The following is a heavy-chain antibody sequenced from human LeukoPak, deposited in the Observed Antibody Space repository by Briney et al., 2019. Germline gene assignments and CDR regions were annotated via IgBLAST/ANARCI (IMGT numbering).Heavy chain of an antibody. V-gene: IGHV3-23*01. J-gene: IGHJ4*02. D-gene: IGHD6-13*01. Sequence: GGSLRLSCAASGFTFSSYAMTWVRQAPGKGLEWVSTIRGSDDSTYYADSVKGRFTISRDNSKNTLYLQMNSLRAEDTAIYYCAEDTGPAAGITADYWGQGTLVTVSS. CDR1: GFTFSSYA. CDR3: AEDTGPAAGITADY. CDR2: IRGSDDST.